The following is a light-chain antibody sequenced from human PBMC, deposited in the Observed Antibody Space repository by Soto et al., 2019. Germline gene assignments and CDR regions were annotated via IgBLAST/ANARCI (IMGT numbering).Light chain of an antibody. V-gene: IGKV3-20*01. CDR3: QQYAYSPLN. Sequence: EIVLTQSPDTLSLSACEGATVSCGASQSLGSSYLAWYQHKPGQAPRLLIYAASTRATDVPARFSGGGSGTDFTLTITRLEPEDSAMYYCQQYAYSPLNFGGGTKVDIK. CDR1: QSLGSSY. J-gene: IGKJ4*01. CDR2: AAS.